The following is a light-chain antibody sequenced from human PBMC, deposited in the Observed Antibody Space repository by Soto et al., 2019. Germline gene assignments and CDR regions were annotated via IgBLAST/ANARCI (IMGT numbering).Light chain of an antibody. V-gene: IGKV3-15*01. CDR1: QSINSE. Sequence: EIVMTHSPATLSLSPGERAALSCRASQSINSELAWYQQKPGQPPRLLIYGASTRATGVPARFTGSESGSEFTLTISGLQSEDFAFYYCQQGHNWPLTFGQGTRLEI. CDR3: QQGHNWPLT. CDR2: GAS. J-gene: IGKJ2*01.